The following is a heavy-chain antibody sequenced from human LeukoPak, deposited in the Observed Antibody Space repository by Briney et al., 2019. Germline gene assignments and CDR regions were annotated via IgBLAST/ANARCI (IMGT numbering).Heavy chain of an antibody. D-gene: IGHD3-16*01. CDR2: INNDGSGT. Sequence: GGSLRLSRAASGFTFSNYWMYWVRQTPGKGLVYVSRINNDGSGTTYADSVKDRFTISRDNAKNTVYLQMNSLRAEDTAVYFCARGGNYHAFDLWGQGTMLTVSS. V-gene: IGHV3-74*01. J-gene: IGHJ3*01. CDR3: ARGGNYHAFDL. CDR1: GFTFSNYW.